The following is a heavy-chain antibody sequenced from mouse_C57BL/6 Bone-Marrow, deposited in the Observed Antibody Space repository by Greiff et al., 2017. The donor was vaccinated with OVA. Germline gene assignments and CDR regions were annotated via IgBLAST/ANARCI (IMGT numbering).Heavy chain of an antibody. V-gene: IGHV14-4*01. CDR2: INPVNGGT. Sequence: EVQLQQSGADLVQPGASVKLSCTASGFTFTDYCMHWVKQRPGQGLEWIGWINPVNGGTGYADKFPGQATITADTSSNTTYLQLSSLTSEDTAVYYCTCVTTDSYYAMDYWGQGTSVTVSS. CDR3: TCVTTDSYYAMDY. J-gene: IGHJ4*01. CDR1: GFTFTDYC. D-gene: IGHD1-1*01.